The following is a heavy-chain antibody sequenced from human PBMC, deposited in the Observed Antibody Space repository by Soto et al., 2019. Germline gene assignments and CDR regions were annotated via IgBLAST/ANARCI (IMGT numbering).Heavy chain of an antibody. D-gene: IGHD1-1*01. CDR3: ARDQVDNGNDLGGADWFDA. Sequence: QLQLVQSGAEVKKPGASVKVSCKASGYTFTRYGISWVRQAPAQGLQWMGWMSAYNGNTNYAQKLQGRVTMTTDTSTSTVDTEVRSLRSDDTAVYYFARDQVDNGNDLGGADWFDAWGERTVV. CDR1: GYTFTRYG. V-gene: IGHV1-18*01. J-gene: IGHJ5*02. CDR2: MSAYNGNT.